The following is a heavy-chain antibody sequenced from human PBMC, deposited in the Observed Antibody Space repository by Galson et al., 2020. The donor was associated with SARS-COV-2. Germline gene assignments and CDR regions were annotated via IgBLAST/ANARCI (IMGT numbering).Heavy chain of an antibody. V-gene: IGHV3-7*03. CDR1: GFTFSNYW. Sequence: GESLKISCGVSGFTFSNYWMTWVRQAPGKGLEWVANINEDGGERYYVDSVKGRFTISRDNAKNSLFLQMNTLRAEDTAVYYCASGRYTYGYWGQGTLVTVSP. CDR2: INEDGGER. J-gene: IGHJ4*02. D-gene: IGHD5-18*01. CDR3: ASGRYTYGY.